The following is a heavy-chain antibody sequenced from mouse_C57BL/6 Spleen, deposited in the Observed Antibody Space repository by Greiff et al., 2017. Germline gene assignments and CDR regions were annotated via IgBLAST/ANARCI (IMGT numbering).Heavy chain of an antibody. D-gene: IGHD3-2*02. Sequence: QIQLQQSGAELARPGASVKLSCKASGYTFTSYGISWVKQRTGQGLEWIGEIYPRSGNTYYNEKFKGKATLTADKSSSTAYMELRSLTSEDSAVYFCAGGGTAQATRGWGQGTTQTVSS. CDR2: IYPRSGNT. CDR1: GYTFTSYG. CDR3: AGGGTAQATRG. V-gene: IGHV1-81*01. J-gene: IGHJ2*01.